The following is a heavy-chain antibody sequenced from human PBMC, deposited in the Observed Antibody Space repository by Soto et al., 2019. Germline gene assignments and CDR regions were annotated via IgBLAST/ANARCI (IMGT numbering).Heavy chain of an antibody. CDR2: IIPIFGTA. CDR1: GGTFSSYA. J-gene: IGHJ4*02. Sequence: QVQLVQSGAEVKKPGSSVKVSCKASGGTFSSYAISWVRQAPGQGLEWMGGIIPIFGTANYAQKFQGRVTMTADESTSTAYREVSSLRSEDTAVYYCASSEWLSYQKPYFDYWGQGTLVTVSS. CDR3: ASSEWLSYQKPYFDY. D-gene: IGHD3-3*01. V-gene: IGHV1-69*12.